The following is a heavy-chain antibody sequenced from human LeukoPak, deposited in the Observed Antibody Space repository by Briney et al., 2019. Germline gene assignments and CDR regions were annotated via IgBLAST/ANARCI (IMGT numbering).Heavy chain of an antibody. CDR2: TYYRSKWYN. V-gene: IGHV6-1*01. CDR3: ARDPVYSSSWYVPPYYYYGMDV. Sequence: QALSLTCAISGDIVSSNSDAWNWIRQSPSRGLEWLGRTYYRSKWYNDYAVSVKSRITINPDTSKNQFSLQLNSVTPEDTAVYYCARDPVYSSSWYVPPYYYYGMDVWGQGTTVTVSS. J-gene: IGHJ6*02. D-gene: IGHD6-13*01. CDR1: GDIVSSNSDA.